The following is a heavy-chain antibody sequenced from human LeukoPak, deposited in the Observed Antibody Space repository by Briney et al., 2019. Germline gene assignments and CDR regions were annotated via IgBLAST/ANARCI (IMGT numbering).Heavy chain of an antibody. CDR3: ARDGVAGTYYFDY. D-gene: IGHD6-19*01. CDR1: GYTFTIYY. J-gene: IGHJ4*02. Sequence: ASVTVSCTASGYTFTIYYIHWVRQAPGQGLEWMGIINPSGGGTTYLQKFQGRVTMTRDTSTSTAYMELSSLRPEDTAVYFCARDGVAGTYYFDYWGQGTLVTVSS. V-gene: IGHV1-46*01. CDR2: INPSGGGT.